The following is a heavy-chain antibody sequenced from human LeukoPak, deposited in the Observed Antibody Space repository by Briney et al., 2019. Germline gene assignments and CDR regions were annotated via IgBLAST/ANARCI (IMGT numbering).Heavy chain of an antibody. CDR1: GFTFSGYA. J-gene: IGHJ4*02. CDR3: TTDPHDYGDSYLDY. D-gene: IGHD4-17*01. Sequence: GGSLRLSWAASGFTFSGYAMSWVRQAPGKGLEWVSGISGSGDNTYYADSVKGRFTISRDNSKNTLCLQMNSLRDEDTAVYYCTTDPHDYGDSYLDYWGQGTLVTVSS. CDR2: ISGSGDNT. V-gene: IGHV3-23*01.